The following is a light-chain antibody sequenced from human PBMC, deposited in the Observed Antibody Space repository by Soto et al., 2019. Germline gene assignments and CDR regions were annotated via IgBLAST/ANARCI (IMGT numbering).Light chain of an antibody. V-gene: IGKV3D-20*02. CDR3: QQRSNWPLT. Sequence: DIVLPQSPDTLSLSPAERATLSSRASQSVSSSYLAWYQQKPGQAPRLLISDASNRATGIPARFSGSGSGTDFTLTISRLESEDFAIYYCQQRSNWPLTFGQGTRLEIK. CDR1: QSVSSSY. J-gene: IGKJ5*01. CDR2: DAS.